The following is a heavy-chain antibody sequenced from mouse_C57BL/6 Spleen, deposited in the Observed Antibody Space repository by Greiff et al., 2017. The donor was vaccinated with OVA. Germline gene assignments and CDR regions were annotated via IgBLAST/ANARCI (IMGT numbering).Heavy chain of an antibody. V-gene: IGHV1-72*01. CDR1: GYTFTSYW. CDR2: IDPNSGGT. D-gene: IGHD1-1*01. CDR3: ARGGYGREGEYYCGIDY. Sequence: QVQLQQPGAELVKPGASVKLSCKASGYTFTSYWMHWVKQRPGRGLEWIGRIDPNSGGTKYNEKFKSKATLTVDTPSRTAYIQHSILTTEVSAVYYCARGGYGREGEYYCGIDYWGQGTSVTVSS. J-gene: IGHJ4*01.